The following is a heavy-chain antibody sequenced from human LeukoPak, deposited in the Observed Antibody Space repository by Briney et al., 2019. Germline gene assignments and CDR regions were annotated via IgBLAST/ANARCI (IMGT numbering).Heavy chain of an antibody. V-gene: IGHV3-21*01. CDR2: ISSSGTYL. D-gene: IGHD3-3*01. CDR3: AREIVFNDFWSGYYNDY. Sequence: GGSLRLSCAASGFTFSTYNMNWVRRAPGKGLEWVSSISSSGTYLYYAGSMEGRFTISRDNAKNSLYLQMNSLRAEDTAVYYCAREIVFNDFWSGYYNDYWGQGTLVTVSS. CDR1: GFTFSTYN. J-gene: IGHJ4*02.